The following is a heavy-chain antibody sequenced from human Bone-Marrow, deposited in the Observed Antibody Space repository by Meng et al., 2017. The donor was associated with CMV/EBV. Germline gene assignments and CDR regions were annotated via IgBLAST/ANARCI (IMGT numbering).Heavy chain of an antibody. V-gene: IGHV3-48*04. Sequence: GGSLRLSCVASGITFNRYWMSWVRQAPGKGLEWVSYISSSGSTIYYADSVKGRFTISRDNAKNSLYLQMNSLRAEDTAVYYCARDPSIFGVGTDYWGQGTLVTVSS. D-gene: IGHD3-3*01. CDR1: GITFNRYW. J-gene: IGHJ4*02. CDR3: ARDPSIFGVGTDY. CDR2: ISSSGSTI.